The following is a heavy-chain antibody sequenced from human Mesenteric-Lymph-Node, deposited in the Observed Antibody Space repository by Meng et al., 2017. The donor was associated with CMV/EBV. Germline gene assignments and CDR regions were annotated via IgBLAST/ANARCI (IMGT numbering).Heavy chain of an antibody. Sequence: GESLKISCVASGFNFDNFAMQWVRQAPGKGLEWVAGISYDGRKKFYIDSVKGRFSISRDNSKKTQYLQMNSLRGDDTAVYYCVRGTFLEWFSSNSDPFEYWGQGSLVTVSS. J-gene: IGHJ4*02. D-gene: IGHD3-3*01. CDR2: ISYDGRKK. CDR3: VRGTFLEWFSSNSDPFEY. CDR1: GFNFDNFA. V-gene: IGHV3-30*04.